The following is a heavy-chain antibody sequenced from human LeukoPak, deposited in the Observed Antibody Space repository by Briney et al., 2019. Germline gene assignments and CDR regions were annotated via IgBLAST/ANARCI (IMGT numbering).Heavy chain of an antibody. D-gene: IGHD3-22*01. Sequence: WASVKVSCKASGYTFTGYYMHWVRQAPGQGLEWMGRINHNSGGTNYAQKFQGRVTMTRGTSISTAYMELSRLRSDDTAVYYCARPYYDNSALIWGQGTMVTVSS. CDR3: ARPYYDNSALI. CDR1: GYTFTGYY. CDR2: INHNSGGT. V-gene: IGHV1-2*06. J-gene: IGHJ3*02.